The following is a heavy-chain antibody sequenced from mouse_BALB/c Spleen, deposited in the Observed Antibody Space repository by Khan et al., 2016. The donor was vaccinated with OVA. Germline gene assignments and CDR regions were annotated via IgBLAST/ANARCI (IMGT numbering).Heavy chain of an antibody. V-gene: IGHV1-69*02. CDR2: IYPSDSYT. D-gene: IGHD2-3*01. CDR3: TREGVDGSSFDY. J-gene: IGHJ3*01. CDR1: GYTFTNYW. Sequence: VQLQESGTELVRPGASVKLSCKASGYTFTNYWINWVKQRPGQGLEWIGNIYPSDSYTNYHQKFKDKATLTVDKSSSTAYMQLSSPTSEDSAVYYCTREGVDGSSFDYWGQGTMVTVSA.